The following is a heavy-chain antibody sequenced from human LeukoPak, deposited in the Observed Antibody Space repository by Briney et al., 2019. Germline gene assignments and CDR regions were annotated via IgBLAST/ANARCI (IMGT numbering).Heavy chain of an antibody. CDR2: IIPIFGTA. V-gene: IGHV1-69*06. J-gene: IGHJ2*01. D-gene: IGHD2-8*01. CDR1: GGTFSSYA. Sequence: GASVKVSCKASGGTFSSYAISWVRQAPGQGLEWMGGIIPIFGTANYAQKFQGRVTITADKSTSTAYMELSSLRSEDTAVYYCARGPIVLMVYAQDWYFDLWGRGTLVTVSS. CDR3: ARGPIVLMVYAQDWYFDL.